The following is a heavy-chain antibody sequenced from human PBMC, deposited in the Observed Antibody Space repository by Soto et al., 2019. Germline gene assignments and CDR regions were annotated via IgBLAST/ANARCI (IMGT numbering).Heavy chain of an antibody. CDR2: IHSTRSP. J-gene: IGHJ4*02. Sequence: SETLSLTCTVSGDSVSKYYWNWIRQPAGKGLEWIGRIHSTRSPNYKPSLKSRVTMSVDKSKNQFSLKLNLTSVTAADTAVYYCARSPAYGDYANLDXWGQGTLVTVSX. CDR1: GDSVSKYY. D-gene: IGHD4-17*01. V-gene: IGHV4-4*07. CDR3: ARSPAYGDYANLDX.